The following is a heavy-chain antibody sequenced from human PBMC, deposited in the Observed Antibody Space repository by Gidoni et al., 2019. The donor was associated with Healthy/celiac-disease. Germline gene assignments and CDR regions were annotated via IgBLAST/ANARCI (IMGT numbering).Heavy chain of an antibody. CDR1: GFTVSSNY. V-gene: IGHV3-53*01. Sequence: EVQLVESGGGLIQPGGSLRLSCAASGFTVSSNYMSWVRQDPGTGLEWVSVIYSGGSTYYSDSVKGRFTISRDNSKNTLYLQMNSLRAEDTAVYYCAIDVDTAMVFYYWGQGTLVTVSS. CDR2: IYSGGST. D-gene: IGHD5-18*01. CDR3: AIDVDTAMVFYY. J-gene: IGHJ4*02.